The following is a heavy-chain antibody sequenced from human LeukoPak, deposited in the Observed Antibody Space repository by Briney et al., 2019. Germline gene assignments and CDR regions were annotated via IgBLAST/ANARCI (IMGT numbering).Heavy chain of an antibody. V-gene: IGHV4-59*01. Sequence: SETLSLTCTVSGGSISSYYWSWIRQPPGKGPEWIGYIYYSGSTNYNPSLKSRVTISVDTSKNQFSLKLSSVTAADTAVYYCARVITVRGVIFDYWGQGTLVTVSS. D-gene: IGHD3-16*01. CDR1: GGSISSYY. CDR3: ARVITVRGVIFDY. CDR2: IYYSGST. J-gene: IGHJ4*02.